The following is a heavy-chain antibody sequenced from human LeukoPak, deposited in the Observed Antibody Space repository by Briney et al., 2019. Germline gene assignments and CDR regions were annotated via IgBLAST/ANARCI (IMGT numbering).Heavy chain of an antibody. D-gene: IGHD6-13*01. CDR1: GYSFTSYW. CDR2: IYPGDSDT. CDR3: ARQGYSSSWLGAFDI. J-gene: IGHJ3*02. Sequence: GESLKISCKGSGYSFTSYWIGWVRQMPGKGLEWMGIIYPGDSDTRYSPSFQGQVTISADKSISTAYLQWSSLKASDTAMYYCARQGYSSSWLGAFDIWGQGTMVTVSS. V-gene: IGHV5-51*01.